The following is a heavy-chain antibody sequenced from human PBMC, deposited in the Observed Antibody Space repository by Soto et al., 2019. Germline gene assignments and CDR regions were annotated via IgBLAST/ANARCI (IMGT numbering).Heavy chain of an antibody. CDR2: INAGNGNT. D-gene: IGHD3-3*01. Sequence: ASVKVSCKASGYTFTSYAMHWVRQAPGQRLEWMGWINAGNGNTKYSQKFQGWVTMTRDTSISTAYMELSRLRSDDTAVYYCARGGITIFGVVQVYYYGMDVWGQGTTVTVSS. J-gene: IGHJ6*02. CDR1: GYTFTSYA. V-gene: IGHV1-3*01. CDR3: ARGGITIFGVVQVYYYGMDV.